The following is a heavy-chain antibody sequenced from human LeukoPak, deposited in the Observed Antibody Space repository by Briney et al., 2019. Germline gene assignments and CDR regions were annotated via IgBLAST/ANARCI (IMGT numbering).Heavy chain of an antibody. D-gene: IGHD3-10*01. Sequence: GGSLRLSCAASGFTFSSYAMSWVRQAPGKGLEWVSAISGSGGSTYYADSVKGRFTISRDNSKNTLYPQMNSLRAEDTAVYYCAKDVLLWFGELLSRYYFDYWGQGTLVTVSS. CDR1: GFTFSSYA. J-gene: IGHJ4*02. V-gene: IGHV3-23*01. CDR3: AKDVLLWFGELLSRYYFDY. CDR2: ISGSGGST.